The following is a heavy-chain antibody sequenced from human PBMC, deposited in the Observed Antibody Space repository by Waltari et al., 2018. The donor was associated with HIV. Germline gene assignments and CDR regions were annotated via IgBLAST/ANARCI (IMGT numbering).Heavy chain of an antibody. CDR1: GSTFRNYE. CDR2: ISSSGNTI. V-gene: IGHV3-48*03. D-gene: IGHD6-19*01. CDR3: ARDLGGSGWYDYYYGMDV. J-gene: IGHJ6*02. Sequence: EVQLVESGGGLVQPGGSLRLSCPASGSTFRNYEMNWARQAPGKGLEWVSYISSSGNTIHYADSVKGRFTISRDNAKNSLYLQMNSLRAEDTAVYYCARDLGGSGWYDYYYGMDVWGQGTTVTVSS.